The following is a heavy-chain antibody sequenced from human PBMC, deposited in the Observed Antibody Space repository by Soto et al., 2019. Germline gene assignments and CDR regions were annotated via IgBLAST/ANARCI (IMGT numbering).Heavy chain of an antibody. Sequence: SETLSLTCIVSGDSVTSGSYYFTCLRQRPGKGLEWIGYISYTGCTKYNPSLQSRVTISVDTSKNDFSLNLSSVTAADTAVYFCAREWGLLPYYVMNVWGHGTAVTVSS. CDR3: AREWGLLPYYVMNV. J-gene: IGHJ6*02. V-gene: IGHV4-61*03. CDR2: ISYTGCT. CDR1: GDSVTSGSYY. D-gene: IGHD7-27*01.